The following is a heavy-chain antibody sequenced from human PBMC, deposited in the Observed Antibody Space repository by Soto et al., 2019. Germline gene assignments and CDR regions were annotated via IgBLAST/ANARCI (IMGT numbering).Heavy chain of an antibody. V-gene: IGHV1-46*01. J-gene: IGHJ2*01. D-gene: IGHD1-26*01. CDR1: GYTFTSYY. Sequence: QVQLVQSGAEVKKPGASVKVSCKASGYTFTSYYMHWVRQAPGQGLEWMGIINPSGGSTSYAQTFQGRVTMTRDASTSTVYMELSSLGSEDTAVYYCSIVSGSYSHWDLDLCGRGTLVTVSS. CDR3: SIVSGSYSHWDLDL. CDR2: INPSGGST.